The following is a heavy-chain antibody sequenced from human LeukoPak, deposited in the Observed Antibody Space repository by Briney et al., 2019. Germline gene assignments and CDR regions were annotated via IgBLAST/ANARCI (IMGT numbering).Heavy chain of an antibody. CDR1: GGSISSGDYS. CDR3: ARRGVTPNYYMDV. J-gene: IGHJ6*03. Sequence: PSETLSLTCAVSGGSISSGDYSWSWIRQPPGEGLEWIGFIYNSGNTYYNPSLKSRVTLSVDTSKNQFSLNLSSVTAADTAVYYCARRGVTPNYYMDVWGKGTTVTVSS. CDR2: IYNSGNT. D-gene: IGHD2-21*02. V-gene: IGHV4-30-4*07.